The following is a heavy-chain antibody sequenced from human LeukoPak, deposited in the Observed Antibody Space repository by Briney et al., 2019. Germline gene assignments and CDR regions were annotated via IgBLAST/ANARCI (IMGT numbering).Heavy chain of an antibody. Sequence: PGGSLRLSCAASGFTFSSYWMSWVRRAPGKGLEWVSYLSRSGINIYYADSVKGRFTISRDNAKNSLYLQMNSLRAEDTAVYYCARRVIVVGLDYWGQGTLVTVSS. CDR1: GFTFSSYW. V-gene: IGHV3-48*03. CDR3: ARRVIVVGLDY. D-gene: IGHD3-22*01. CDR2: LSRSGINI. J-gene: IGHJ4*02.